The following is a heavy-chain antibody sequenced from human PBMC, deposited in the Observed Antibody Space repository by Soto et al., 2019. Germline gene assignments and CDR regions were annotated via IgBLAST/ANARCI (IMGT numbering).Heavy chain of an antibody. J-gene: IGHJ6*02. CDR3: ARDLGARIAAAGGRGYYGMDV. CDR2: ISAYNGNT. D-gene: IGHD6-13*01. CDR1: GYTFTSYG. Sequence: ASVKVSCKASGYTFTSYGISWVRQAPGQGLEWMGWISAYNGNTNYAQKLQGRVTMTTDTSTSTAYMELRSLRSDDTAVYYCARDLGARIAAAGGRGYYGMDVWGQGPTVTVSS. V-gene: IGHV1-18*04.